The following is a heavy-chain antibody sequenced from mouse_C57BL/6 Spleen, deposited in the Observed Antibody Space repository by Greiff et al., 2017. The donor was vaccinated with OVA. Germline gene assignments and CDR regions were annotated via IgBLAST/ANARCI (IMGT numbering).Heavy chain of an antibody. Sequence: VQLVESGAELARPGASVKMSCKASGYTFTSYTMHWVKQRPGQGLEWIGYINPSSGYTKYNQKFKDKATLTADKSSSTAYMQLSSLTSEDSAVYYCARAGSSHWYFDVWGTGTTVTVSS. CDR1: GYTFTSYT. V-gene: IGHV1-4*01. CDR2: INPSSGYT. D-gene: IGHD1-1*01. J-gene: IGHJ1*03. CDR3: ARAGSSHWYFDV.